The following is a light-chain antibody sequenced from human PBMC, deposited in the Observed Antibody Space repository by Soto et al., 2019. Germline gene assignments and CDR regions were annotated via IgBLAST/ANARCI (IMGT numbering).Light chain of an antibody. J-gene: IGKJ1*01. CDR1: QSVSSN. Sequence: EIVMTQSPAALSVSTGERATLSCRASQSVSSNLAWYQQKPGQAPRLLIYGASTRATGIPARFSGSGSGTEFTLTISSLQSEDFAVYYCQQYNSGTFGQGTKV. CDR2: GAS. V-gene: IGKV3-15*01. CDR3: QQYNSGT.